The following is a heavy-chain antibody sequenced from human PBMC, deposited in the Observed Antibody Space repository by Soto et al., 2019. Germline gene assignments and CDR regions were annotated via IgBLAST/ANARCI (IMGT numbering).Heavy chain of an antibody. V-gene: IGHV3-48*02. CDR1: GFTFGSYS. CDR3: AREGYSYGSSCDY. D-gene: IGHD5-18*01. J-gene: IGHJ4*02. Sequence: PGGSLRLSCAASGFTFGSYSVNWVRQAPGKGLEWVSYISSSSSTIYYADSVKGRFTISRDNAKNSLYLQMNSLRDEDTAVYYCAREGYSYGSSCDYWGQGTLVTVSS. CDR2: ISSSSSTI.